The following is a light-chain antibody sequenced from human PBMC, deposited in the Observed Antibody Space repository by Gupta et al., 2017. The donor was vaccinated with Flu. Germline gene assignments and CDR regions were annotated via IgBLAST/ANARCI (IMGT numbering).Light chain of an antibody. Sequence: SYVLTQPPSVSVAPGQTARITCGGNNIGSKSVHWYQQKPGQAPVLVVYDDSDRPSGIPERFSGSNSGNTATLTISRVEAGDEADYYRQVGDRSRDHEGVVGGGTKLTVL. J-gene: IGLJ2*01. V-gene: IGLV3-21*02. CDR1: NIGSKS. CDR2: DDS. CDR3: QVGDRSRDHEGV.